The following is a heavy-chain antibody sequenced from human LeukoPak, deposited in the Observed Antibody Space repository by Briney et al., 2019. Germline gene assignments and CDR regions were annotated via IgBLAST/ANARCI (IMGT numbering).Heavy chain of an antibody. D-gene: IGHD5-18*01. CDR3: ARDTAMECRFDY. V-gene: IGHV3-30*01. CDR2: ISYDGSNK. CDR1: GFISSSYA. Sequence: PGGSLRLSCAASGFISSSYAMHWVRQAPGKGLEWVAVISYDGSNKYYADSVKGRFTISRDNSKNTLYLQMNSLRAEDTAVYYCARDTAMECRFDYWGQGTLVTVSS. J-gene: IGHJ4*02.